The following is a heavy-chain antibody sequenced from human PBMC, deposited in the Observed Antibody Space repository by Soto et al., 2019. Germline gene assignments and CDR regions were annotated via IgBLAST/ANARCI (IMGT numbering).Heavy chain of an antibody. J-gene: IGHJ5*02. CDR1: GFTFDDYA. CDR3: AKDPGNYYGSGTFLPFDP. D-gene: IGHD3-10*01. CDR2: ISWNSGSI. Sequence: EVQLVESGGGLVQPGRSLRLSCAASGFTFDDYAMHWVRQAPGKGLEWVSGISWNSGSIGYADSVKGRFTISRDNAKNSLYLQMNSLRAEDTALYYCAKDPGNYYGSGTFLPFDPWGQGTLVTGSS. V-gene: IGHV3-9*01.